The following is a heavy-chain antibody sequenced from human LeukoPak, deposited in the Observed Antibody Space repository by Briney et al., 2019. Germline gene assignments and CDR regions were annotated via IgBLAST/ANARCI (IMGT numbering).Heavy chain of an antibody. CDR1: GFTFSTYA. D-gene: IGHD5-18*01. Sequence: GGSLRLSCAASGFTFSTYAMSWVRQAPGKGLEWVSTISGSGGSTYYTDSVKGRFAISGDNSKNTLYLQMNSLRAEDTAVYYCAKDGRRGFSFGLAAYWGQGTLVTVSS. CDR3: AKDGRRGFSFGLAAY. CDR2: ISGSGGST. J-gene: IGHJ4*02. V-gene: IGHV3-23*01.